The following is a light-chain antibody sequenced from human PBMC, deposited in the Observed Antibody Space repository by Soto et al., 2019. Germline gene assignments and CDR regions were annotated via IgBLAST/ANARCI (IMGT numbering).Light chain of an antibody. V-gene: IGKV3-11*01. CDR2: QTS. Sequence: EIFLTQSPRTLSFSPVERPPPSSRASESVRSYLAWYQHKPGQAPRLLIYQTSIRAAGIPARFSASGTGTDFTLTISDVQPEDFAVYYCHQRQSWPRTFGQGTKVE. CDR3: HQRQSWPRT. CDR1: ESVRSY. J-gene: IGKJ1*01.